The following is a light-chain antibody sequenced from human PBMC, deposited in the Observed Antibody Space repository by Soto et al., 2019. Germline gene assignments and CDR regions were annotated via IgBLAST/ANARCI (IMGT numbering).Light chain of an antibody. V-gene: IGLV1-44*01. CDR1: SSNIGSNT. CDR2: SNN. J-gene: IGLJ2*01. CDR3: AAWDDSLNGPV. Sequence: QSVLTQPPSASGTPGQRVTISCSGSSSNIGSNTVNWYQQLPGTAPKLLIYSNNQRPSGVPDRFSGSKSGTSASLVISGLQSEDEADYYCAAWDDSLNGPVFGGGTKLTGL.